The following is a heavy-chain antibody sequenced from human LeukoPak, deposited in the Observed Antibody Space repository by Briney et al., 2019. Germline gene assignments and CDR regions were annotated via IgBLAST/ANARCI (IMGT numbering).Heavy chain of an antibody. CDR2: ISAYNGNT. D-gene: IGHD3-10*01. CDR3: ARVRGSGSYYLIY. Sequence: VASVKVSCKASGYSFTSNVISWVRQAPGQGLEWMGWISAYNGNTNYAQKLQGRVTMTTDTSTSTAYMELRSLRSDDTAVYYCARVRGSGSYYLIYWGQGTLVTVSS. V-gene: IGHV1-18*01. J-gene: IGHJ4*02. CDR1: GYSFTSNV.